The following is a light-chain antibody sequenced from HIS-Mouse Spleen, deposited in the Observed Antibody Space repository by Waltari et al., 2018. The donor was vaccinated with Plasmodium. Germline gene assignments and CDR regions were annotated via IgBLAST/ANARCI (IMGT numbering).Light chain of an antibody. CDR3: QAWDSSVV. J-gene: IGLJ2*01. CDR1: KLGDQY. CDR2: QDS. Sequence: SYERTQPPSVSVSPGQTASITCSGHKLGDQYACWYQQKPGQSPVLVIYQDSKRPSGIPERFSGSNSGNTATLTISGTQAMDEADYYCQAWDSSVVFGGGTKLTVL. V-gene: IGLV3-1*01.